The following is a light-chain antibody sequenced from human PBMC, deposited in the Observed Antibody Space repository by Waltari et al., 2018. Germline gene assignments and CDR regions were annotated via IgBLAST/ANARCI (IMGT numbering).Light chain of an antibody. CDR1: QSISSW. Sequence: DIQMTQSPSTLSASVGDRVTITCRASQSISSWLAWYQQKPGKAPKLLIYRAYNLDSGVPSRFSGSGSGTEFTLTISSLQPDDSATYYCRQYNAYRTFGQGTKLEIK. CDR3: RQYNAYRT. J-gene: IGKJ1*01. V-gene: IGKV1-5*03. CDR2: RAY.